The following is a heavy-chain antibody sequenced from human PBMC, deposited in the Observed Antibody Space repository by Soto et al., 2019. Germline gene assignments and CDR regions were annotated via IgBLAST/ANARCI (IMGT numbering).Heavy chain of an antibody. V-gene: IGHV3-11*05. CDR2: ISSSGTSA. CDR3: ARDRGAVTGQYFDY. D-gene: IGHD6-19*01. J-gene: IGHJ4*02. CDR1: GFTFSAVY. Sequence: QVQLEESGGGLVKPGGSLRLSCAASGFTFSAVYMIWIRQAPNKGLEYISYISSSGTSANYADSVKGRFTISRDNAKNSLYLQMNSLRAEDTAVYYCARDRGAVTGQYFDYWGQGALVTVSS.